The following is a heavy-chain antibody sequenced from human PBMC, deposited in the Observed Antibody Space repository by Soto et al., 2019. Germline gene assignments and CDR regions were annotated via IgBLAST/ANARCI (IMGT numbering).Heavy chain of an antibody. J-gene: IGHJ4*02. CDR1: GGSISSYY. Sequence: LSLTCTVSGGSISSYYWSWIRQPPGKGLEWIGYIYYSGSTNYNPSLKSRVTISVDTSKNQFSLKLSSVTAADTAVYYCARDRSGYYYVDYWGQGTLVTVSS. CDR2: IYYSGST. V-gene: IGHV4-59*12. D-gene: IGHD3-22*01. CDR3: ARDRSGYYYVDY.